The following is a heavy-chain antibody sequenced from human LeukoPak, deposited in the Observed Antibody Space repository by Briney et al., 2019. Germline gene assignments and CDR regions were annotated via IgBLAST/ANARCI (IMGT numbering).Heavy chain of an antibody. CDR3: ARAAYYYYGMDV. V-gene: IGHV4-61*02. J-gene: IGHJ6*02. Sequence: SQTLSLTCTVSGGSLSSGSYYWSWIRQPAGKGLEWIGRIYTSGSTNYNPSLKSRVTISVDTSKNQFSLKLSSVTAADTAVYYCARAAYYYYGMDVWGQGTTVTVSS. CDR1: GGSLSSGSYY. CDR2: IYTSGST.